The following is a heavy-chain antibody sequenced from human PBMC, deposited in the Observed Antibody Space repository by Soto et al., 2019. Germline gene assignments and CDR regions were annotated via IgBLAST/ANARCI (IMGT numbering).Heavy chain of an antibody. V-gene: IGHV5-51*01. CDR2: IYPGDSDT. CDR3: ARRGTGTGTTIPFWFDP. D-gene: IGHD1-7*01. CDR1: GYSFTSYW. Sequence: PGESLKISCKGSGYSFTSYWIGWVRQMPGKGLEWMWIIYPGDSDTRYSPSIQGQVTITADKSISTAYLQWSSLKASDTAMYYCARRGTGTGTTIPFWFDPWGQGTLVTVSS. J-gene: IGHJ5*02.